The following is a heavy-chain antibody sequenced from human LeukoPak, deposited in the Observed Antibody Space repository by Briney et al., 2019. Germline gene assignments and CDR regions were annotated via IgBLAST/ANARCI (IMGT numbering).Heavy chain of an antibody. CDR3: ARDPHYYDSSGDDPKERFDY. CDR1: GYTFTSYY. Sequence: ASVKVSCKASGYTFTSYYMHWVRQAPGQGLEWMGWISAYNGNTNYAQKLQGRVTMTTDTSTSTAYMELRSLRSDDTAVYYCARDPHYYDSSGDDPKERFDYWGQGTLVTVSS. CDR2: ISAYNGNT. V-gene: IGHV1-18*04. J-gene: IGHJ4*02. D-gene: IGHD3-22*01.